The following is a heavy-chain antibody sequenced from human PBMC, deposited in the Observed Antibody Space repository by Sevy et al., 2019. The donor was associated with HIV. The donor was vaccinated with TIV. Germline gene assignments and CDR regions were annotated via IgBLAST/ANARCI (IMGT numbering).Heavy chain of an antibody. CDR3: ARVPSTGRYGMDV. D-gene: IGHD3-10*01. J-gene: IGHJ6*02. Sequence: VGSLRLSCAASGFTFSTYSMNWVLQAPGKALEWVSYISSSSSTIYYADSVRGRFTISRDNAKNSLYLQMNSLRADDTAVYYCARVPSTGRYGMDVWGQGTTVTVSS. CDR2: ISSSSSTI. V-gene: IGHV3-48*01. CDR1: GFTFSTYS.